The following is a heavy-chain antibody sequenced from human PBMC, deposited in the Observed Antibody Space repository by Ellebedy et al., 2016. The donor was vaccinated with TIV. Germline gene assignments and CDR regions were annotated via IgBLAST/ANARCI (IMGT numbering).Heavy chain of an antibody. Sequence: SETLSLTCTVSGGSVSSHYWSWIRQPPGEGLEWIGYVYYSGSTNYNPSLKSRVTISVDTSKNQFSLKLSSVTAADTAVYYCARVQLERRSLSYYGMDVWGQGTTVTVSS. V-gene: IGHV4-59*02. CDR1: GGSVSSHY. D-gene: IGHD1-1*01. CDR3: ARVQLERRSLSYYGMDV. J-gene: IGHJ6*02. CDR2: VYYSGST.